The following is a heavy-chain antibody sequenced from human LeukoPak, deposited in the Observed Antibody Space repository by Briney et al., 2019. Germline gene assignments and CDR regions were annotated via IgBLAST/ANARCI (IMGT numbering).Heavy chain of an antibody. V-gene: IGHV4-34*01. CDR1: GGSFSGYY. CDR2: INHSGST. J-gene: IGHJ5*01. D-gene: IGHD3-3*01. Sequence: SETLSLTCAVYGGSFSGYYWSWIRQPPGKGLEWIGEINHSGSTNYNPSLKSRVTISVDTAKNQFSLKLSSVTAADTAVYYCARDAITIFGVVINWFDSWGPGTLVTVSS. CDR3: ARDAITIFGVVINWFDS.